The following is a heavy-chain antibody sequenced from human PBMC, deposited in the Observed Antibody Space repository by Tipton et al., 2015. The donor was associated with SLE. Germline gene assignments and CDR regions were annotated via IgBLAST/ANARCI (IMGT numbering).Heavy chain of an antibody. J-gene: IGHJ4*02. Sequence: SGAEVKVSCKASGYTFTGYYMHWVRQAPGQGLEWMGRINPNSGGTNYAQKFQGRVTMTRDTSISTAYMELSRLRSDDTAVYYCARDRGKLGMDLYYWGQGTLVTVSS. CDR1: GYTFTGYY. D-gene: IGHD7-27*01. V-gene: IGHV1-2*06. CDR2: INPNSGGT. CDR3: ARDRGKLGMDLYY.